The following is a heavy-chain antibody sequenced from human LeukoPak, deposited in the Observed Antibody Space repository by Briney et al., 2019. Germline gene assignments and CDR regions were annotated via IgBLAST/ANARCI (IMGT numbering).Heavy chain of an antibody. CDR3: ARDDPPEYYYDSSGPSDAFDI. CDR1: GFTFRSYW. J-gene: IGHJ3*02. CDR2: IKEDGSEK. Sequence: PGGSLRLSCTASGFTFRSYWMSWVRQAPGKGLEWVANIKEDGSEKYYVDSVKGRFTISRDNAKNSLYLQMNSLRAEDTAVYYCARDDPPEYYYDSSGPSDAFDIWGQGTMVTVSS. V-gene: IGHV3-7*01. D-gene: IGHD3-22*01.